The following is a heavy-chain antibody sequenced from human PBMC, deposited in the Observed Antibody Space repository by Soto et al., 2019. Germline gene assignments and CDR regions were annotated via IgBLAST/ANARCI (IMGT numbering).Heavy chain of an antibody. CDR3: AVTMTNYYSYGMDV. CDR2: IIPIFGTA. Sequence: QVQLVQSGAEVKKPGSSVKVSCKASGGTFSSYAISWVRQAPGQGLEWMGGIIPIFGTADYAQKFQGRVTIXAXEXXRTAYMELSSLRSEDTAVYYCAVTMTNYYSYGMDVWGQGTTVTVSS. V-gene: IGHV1-69*12. CDR1: GGTFSSYA. D-gene: IGHD3-22*01. J-gene: IGHJ6*02.